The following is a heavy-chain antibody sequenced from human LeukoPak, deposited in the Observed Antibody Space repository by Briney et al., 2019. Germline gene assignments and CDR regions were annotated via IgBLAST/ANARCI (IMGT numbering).Heavy chain of an antibody. CDR3: ARDPEKFKGRYIYFDY. CDR2: SSPYNGKT. CDR1: GYLFISFG. D-gene: IGHD5-18*01. V-gene: IGHV1-18*01. J-gene: IGHJ4*02. Sequence: ASVKVSCKTSGYLFISFGIAWLRQAPGQGLEWLGWSSPYNGKTEYSQKLQDRVTMTTDPSTSTAYMEMRSLRSDDTAVYYCARDPEKFKGRYIYFDYWGQGTLVTVSS.